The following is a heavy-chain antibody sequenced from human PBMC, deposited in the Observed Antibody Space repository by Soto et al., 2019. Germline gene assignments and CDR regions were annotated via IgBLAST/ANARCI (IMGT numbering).Heavy chain of an antibody. D-gene: IGHD6-13*01. Sequence: GGSLRLSCAASGFTFSSYEMNWVRQAPGKGLEWVSYISSSGSTIYYADSVKGRFTISRDNSKNTLYLQMNSLRAEDTALYYCAKEKVAAVGPHLTSDCWGQGALVTVSS. J-gene: IGHJ4*02. CDR1: GFTFSSYE. V-gene: IGHV3-48*03. CDR3: AKEKVAAVGPHLTSDC. CDR2: ISSSGSTI.